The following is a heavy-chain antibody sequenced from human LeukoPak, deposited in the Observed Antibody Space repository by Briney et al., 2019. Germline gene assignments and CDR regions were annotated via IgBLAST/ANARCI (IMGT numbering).Heavy chain of an antibody. D-gene: IGHD6-13*01. CDR1: GFTFSSYG. CDR3: ARSSSTNEAGHYYGMDV. CDR2: IRYDGSNK. J-gene: IGHJ6*02. V-gene: IGHV3-30*02. Sequence: GGSLRLSCAASGFTFSSYGMHWVRQAPGKGLEWVAFIRYDGSNKYYADSVKGRFTISRDNSKNTLYLQMNSLRAEDTAVYYCARSSSTNEAGHYYGMDVWGQGTTVTVSS.